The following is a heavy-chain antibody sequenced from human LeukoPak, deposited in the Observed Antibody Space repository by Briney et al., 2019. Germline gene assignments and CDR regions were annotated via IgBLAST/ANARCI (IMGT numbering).Heavy chain of an antibody. Sequence: PSETLSLTCTVSGGSISSSDYYGAWIRQPPGKGLEWIGNIYYAGNNYYNPSLKSRVAISLDTSRNQFSLKLSSVTAADTAVYYCARRVFASGRQDYWGQGTLVTVSS. CDR3: ARRVFASGRQDY. CDR2: IYYAGNN. CDR1: GGSISSSDYY. V-gene: IGHV4-39*01. J-gene: IGHJ4*02. D-gene: IGHD3-10*01.